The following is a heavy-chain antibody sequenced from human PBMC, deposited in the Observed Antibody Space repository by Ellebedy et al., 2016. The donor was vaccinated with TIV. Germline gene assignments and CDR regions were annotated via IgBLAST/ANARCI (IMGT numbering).Heavy chain of an antibody. CDR2: IKQDGGER. CDR1: GFSFSHYW. Sequence: GESLKISCVASGFSFSHYWMAWVRQAPGKGPEWVANIKQDGGERYYVDSVKGRFIISRDNAKNSLYVQMNSLRDEDTAVYYCARDQWLGRAYYFDSWGQGTLVTVSS. D-gene: IGHD6-19*01. V-gene: IGHV3-7*01. J-gene: IGHJ4*02. CDR3: ARDQWLGRAYYFDS.